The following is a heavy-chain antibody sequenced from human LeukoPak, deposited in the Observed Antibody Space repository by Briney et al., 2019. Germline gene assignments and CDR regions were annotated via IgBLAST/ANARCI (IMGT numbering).Heavy chain of an antibody. Sequence: GGSLRLSCAASGFTFSYYGMHWVRQAPGKGLEWVSSISGSGDNRNYADSVKGRFTISRDNSKSTLYLEMNSLRAEDTAIYYCAKNPLVSGTIYFDSWGQGTLLTVSS. V-gene: IGHV3-23*01. D-gene: IGHD6-19*01. CDR2: ISGSGDNR. CDR3: AKNPLVSGTIYFDS. CDR1: GFTFSYYG. J-gene: IGHJ4*02.